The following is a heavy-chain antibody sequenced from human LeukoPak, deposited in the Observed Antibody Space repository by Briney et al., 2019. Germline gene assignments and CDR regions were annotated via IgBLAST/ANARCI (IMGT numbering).Heavy chain of an antibody. CDR2: IYPGDSDT. J-gene: IGHJ4*02. CDR3: GRRGRDGYKQYHFDY. D-gene: IGHD5-24*01. Sequence: GESLKISCKGSGYSFTTYWIVCVRQMPGKGLEWMGIIYPGDSDTKYSPSFQGQVTISADKSINTAYLQWSRLKASDTAIYYCGRRGRDGYKQYHFDYWGQGTLVTVSS. CDR1: GYSFTTYW. V-gene: IGHV5-51*01.